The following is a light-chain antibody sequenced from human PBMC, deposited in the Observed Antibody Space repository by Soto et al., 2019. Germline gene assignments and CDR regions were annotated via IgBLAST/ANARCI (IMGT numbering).Light chain of an antibody. CDR1: QRVGCY. Sequence: DIQMTQSPSSLSASVGDRVTITCRASQRVGCYLNWYQQKPGKAPTLLIYSASELQSGVSSRFSGSGSGTDFTLTIRNLQPEDFAVYYCQQNNNTPLTFGQGTKVEI. CDR3: QQNNNTPLT. CDR2: SAS. J-gene: IGKJ1*01. V-gene: IGKV1-39*01.